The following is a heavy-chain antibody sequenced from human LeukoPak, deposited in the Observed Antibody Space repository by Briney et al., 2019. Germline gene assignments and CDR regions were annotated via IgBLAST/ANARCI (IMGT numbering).Heavy chain of an antibody. CDR2: VSGSGSNT. V-gene: IGHV3-23*01. Sequence: GGSLRLSCVASGFTFTNHAMSWVRQAPGKGLEWVAVVSGSGSNTYYTDSVRGRFTISRDNAKNSLYLQMNSLRAEDTAVYYCASQRSGLFDYWGQGTLVTVSS. J-gene: IGHJ4*02. CDR1: GFTFTNHA. CDR3: ASQRSGLFDY. D-gene: IGHD2-8*02.